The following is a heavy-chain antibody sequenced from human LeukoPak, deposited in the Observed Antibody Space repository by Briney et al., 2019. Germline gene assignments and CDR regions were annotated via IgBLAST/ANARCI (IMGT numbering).Heavy chain of an antibody. CDR1: GFTFSGYW. V-gene: IGHV3-7*03. J-gene: IGHJ4*02. CDR2: IKQDGSEK. CDR3: TTVVRRQLWLIAEIDY. D-gene: IGHD5-18*01. Sequence: PGGSLRLSCAASGFTFSGYWMSWVRQAPGKGLEWVANIKQDGSEKYYVDSVKGRFTISRDNAKNSLYLQMNSLRAEDTAVYYCTTVVRRQLWLIAEIDYWGQGTLVTVSS.